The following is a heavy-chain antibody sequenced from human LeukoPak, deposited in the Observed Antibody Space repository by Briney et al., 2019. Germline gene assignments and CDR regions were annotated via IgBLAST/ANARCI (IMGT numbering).Heavy chain of an antibody. CDR1: GGSISSYY. V-gene: IGHV4-59*12. CDR2: IYYSGST. CDR3: ARDVIAAAGPYWYFDL. D-gene: IGHD6-13*01. Sequence: SETLSLTCTVSGGSISSYYWSWIRQPPGKGLEWIGYIYYSGSTNYNPSLKSRVTISVDTSKNQFSLKLSSVTAADTAVYYCARDVIAAAGPYWYFDLWGRGTLVTVSS. J-gene: IGHJ2*01.